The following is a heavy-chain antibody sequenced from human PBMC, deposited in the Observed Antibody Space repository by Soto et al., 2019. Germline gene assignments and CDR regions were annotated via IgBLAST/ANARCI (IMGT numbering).Heavy chain of an antibody. Sequence: LRLSCAASGFTFSSYGMHWVRQAPGKGLEWVAVIWYDGSNKYYADSVKGRFTISRDNSKNTLYLQMNSLRAEDTAVYYCARDGPWAARTPIDYWGQGXLVTVSS. V-gene: IGHV3-33*01. CDR1: GFTFSSYG. D-gene: IGHD6-6*01. CDR3: ARDGPWAARTPIDY. J-gene: IGHJ4*02. CDR2: IWYDGSNK.